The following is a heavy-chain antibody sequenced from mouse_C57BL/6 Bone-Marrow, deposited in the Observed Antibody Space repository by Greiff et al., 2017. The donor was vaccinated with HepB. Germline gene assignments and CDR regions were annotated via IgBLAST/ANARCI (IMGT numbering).Heavy chain of an antibody. Sequence: VKLMESGAELVKPGASVKISCKASGYAFSSYWMNWVKQRPGKGLEWIGQIYPGDGDTNYNGKFKGKATLTADKSSSTAYMQLSSLTSEDSAVYFCARFYYPYYYAMDYWGQGTSVTVSS. CDR1: GYAFSSYW. CDR2: IYPGDGDT. D-gene: IGHD2-1*01. CDR3: ARFYYPYYYAMDY. J-gene: IGHJ4*01. V-gene: IGHV1-80*01.